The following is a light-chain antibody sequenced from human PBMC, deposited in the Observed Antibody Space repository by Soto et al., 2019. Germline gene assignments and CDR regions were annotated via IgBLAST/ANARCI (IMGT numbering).Light chain of an antibody. CDR1: QSITTN. J-gene: IGKJ4*01. V-gene: IGKV3D-15*01. CDR2: GVS. CDR3: QQYISWPLT. Sequence: EIVMTQSPATLSVSPGEGVTLSCRASQSITTNLAWYQQKPGQSPRLLIYGVSTRASGIPARFSGNGSGTDFTLTISSLQSEDFAVYYCQQYISWPLTFGGGTNVEI.